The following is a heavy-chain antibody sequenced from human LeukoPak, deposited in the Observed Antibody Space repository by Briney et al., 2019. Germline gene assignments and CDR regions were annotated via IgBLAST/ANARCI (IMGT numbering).Heavy chain of an antibody. CDR2: IYSGGST. J-gene: IGHJ4*02. CDR3: ARDQRWESPHYLDS. Sequence: GGSLRLSCAASGFNVNSNYMNWVRQAPGKGLEWVSAIYSGGSTYYADSVKGRFTISRDNSKNTLYLQMNSLRTEDTAVYYCARDQRWESPHYLDSRGQGTLVTVSS. V-gene: IGHV3-53*01. CDR1: GFNVNSNY. D-gene: IGHD1-26*01.